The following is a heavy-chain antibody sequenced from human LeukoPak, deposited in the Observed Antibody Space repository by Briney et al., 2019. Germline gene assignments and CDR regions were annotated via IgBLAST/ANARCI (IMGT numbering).Heavy chain of an antibody. CDR2: IFYSGST. CDR1: GGSISSTRYC. D-gene: IGHD5-12*01. J-gene: IGHJ4*02. V-gene: IGHV4-39*07. Sequence: SETLSLTCTVSGGSISSTRYCWGWIRQPPGEGLEWIGNIFYSGSTYYNPSLESRVTMSVDTSKSQFSLRLNSVTAADTAVYYCVSVDTVPTFWDLGYWGQGTLVTVSS. CDR3: VSVDTVPTFWDLGY.